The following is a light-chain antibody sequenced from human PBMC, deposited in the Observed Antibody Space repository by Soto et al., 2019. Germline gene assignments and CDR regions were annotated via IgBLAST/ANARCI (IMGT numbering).Light chain of an antibody. J-gene: IGLJ2*01. CDR1: SSNIGAGFD. V-gene: IGLV1-40*01. Sequence: QYVLTQPPSVSGAPGQKVTISCSGSSSNIGAGFDVHWYQHIPGTAPKLLTYDNNNRPSGVPDRFSGSKSGTSASLAITGLQAEDEADYYCQTFDGSLVVFGGGTKLTVL. CDR2: DNN. CDR3: QTFDGSLVV.